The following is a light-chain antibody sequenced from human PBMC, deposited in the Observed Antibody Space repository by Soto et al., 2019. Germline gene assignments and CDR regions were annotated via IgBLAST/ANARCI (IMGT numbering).Light chain of an antibody. Sequence: QSALTQPASVSGSPGQSITISCTGASSDVGGYNYVSWYQQHPGKAPKLMIYEVSNRPSGVSYRFSGSKSGNTASLTISGLQAEDEADYYCSSYTGSSTLVVFGGGTKLTVL. V-gene: IGLV2-14*03. CDR3: SSYTGSSTLVV. CDR2: EVS. CDR1: SSDVGGYNY. J-gene: IGLJ3*02.